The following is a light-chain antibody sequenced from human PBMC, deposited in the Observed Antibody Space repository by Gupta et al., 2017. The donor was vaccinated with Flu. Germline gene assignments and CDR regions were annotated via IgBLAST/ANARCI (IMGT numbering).Light chain of an antibody. CDR3: GSYAGSDNHV. J-gene: IGLJ1*01. Sequence: PPSASGSPGQSVTISCTGSSSDIGSNNHVSWFQQHPGKAPKLMIYDVNKRPSGVPDRFSGSKSGNSASLTVSGLQSEDEADYYCGSYAGSDNHVFGTGTTVTVL. CDR2: DVN. V-gene: IGLV2-8*01. CDR1: SSDIGSNNH.